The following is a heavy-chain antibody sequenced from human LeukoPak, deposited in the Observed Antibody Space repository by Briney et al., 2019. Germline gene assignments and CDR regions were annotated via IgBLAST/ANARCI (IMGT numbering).Heavy chain of an antibody. D-gene: IGHD5-18*01. Sequence: GGSLRLSCEASGYTFGSHAMYWVRQAPGKGLEWVAGIFGSGGSPHYADSVKGRFTISRDNSRNTVYLQINSLRAEDTAVYYCGKTTVGYSSGQKPAWPVDYWGQGTLVTVSS. J-gene: IGHJ4*02. CDR1: GYTFGSHA. CDR2: IFGSGGSP. V-gene: IGHV3-23*01. CDR3: GKTTVGYSSGQKPAWPVDY.